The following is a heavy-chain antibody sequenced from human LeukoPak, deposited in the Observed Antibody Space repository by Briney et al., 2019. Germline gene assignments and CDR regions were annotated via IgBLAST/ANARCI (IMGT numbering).Heavy chain of an antibody. CDR3: ARGNGRFLKGSGYRSRSPPWFDP. Sequence: SETLSLTCTVSGGSISSGDYYWSWIRQPPGKGLEWIGYIYYSGSTYYNPSLKSRVTISVDASKNQFSLKLSSVTAADTAVYYCARGNGRFLKGSGYRSRSPPWFDPWGQGTLVTVSS. V-gene: IGHV4-30-4*01. CDR1: GGSISSGDYY. D-gene: IGHD5-12*01. CDR2: IYYSGST. J-gene: IGHJ5*02.